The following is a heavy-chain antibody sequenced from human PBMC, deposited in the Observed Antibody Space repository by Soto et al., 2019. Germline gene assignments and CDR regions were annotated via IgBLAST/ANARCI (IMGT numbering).Heavy chain of an antibody. CDR1: GFTFSSYS. Sequence: LRLSCAASGFTFSSYSMNWVRQAPGKGLEWVSSISSSSSYIYYADSVKGRFTISRDNAKNSLYLQMNSLRAEDTAVYYCARDYDYVWGSYRFDYYYYGMDVWGQGTTVTVSS. J-gene: IGHJ6*02. D-gene: IGHD3-16*02. CDR2: ISSSSSYI. V-gene: IGHV3-21*01. CDR3: ARDYDYVWGSYRFDYYYYGMDV.